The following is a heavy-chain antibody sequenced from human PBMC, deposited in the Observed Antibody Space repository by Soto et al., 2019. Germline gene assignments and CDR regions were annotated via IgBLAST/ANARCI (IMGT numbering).Heavy chain of an antibody. CDR1: GFTVSGNY. CDR2: IYNGGGT. V-gene: IGHV3-53*02. Sequence: EVQLVETGGGGIQPGGALRLSCAAAGFTVSGNYMSWVRQAPGKGLEWVSVIYNGGGTYYADYVKGRFTISRDNSKNTLYLQMTSLRAEDTAVYYCASTRGSSYDYWGQGTLVTVSS. D-gene: IGHD6-6*01. J-gene: IGHJ4*02. CDR3: ASTRGSSYDY.